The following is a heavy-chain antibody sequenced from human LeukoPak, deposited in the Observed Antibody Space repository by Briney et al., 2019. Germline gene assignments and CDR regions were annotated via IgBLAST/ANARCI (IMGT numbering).Heavy chain of an antibody. CDR1: GGSFSGYY. D-gene: IGHD5-24*01. Sequence: SETLSLTCAVYGGSFSGYYWSWIRQPPGKGLEWIGYIYHSGSTYYNPSLKSRVTISVDRSKNQFSLKLSSVTAADTAVYYCARVNYPGAYFDYWGQGTLVTVSS. CDR2: IYHSGST. V-gene: IGHV4-34*01. CDR3: ARVNYPGAYFDY. J-gene: IGHJ4*02.